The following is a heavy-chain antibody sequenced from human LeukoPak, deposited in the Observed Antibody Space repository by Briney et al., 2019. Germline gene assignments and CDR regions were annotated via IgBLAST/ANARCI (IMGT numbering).Heavy chain of an antibody. J-gene: IGHJ4*02. V-gene: IGHV3-9*01. CDR3: AKGLYSSSSGQFDY. Sequence: GGSLRLSCAASGFTFYDYAMHWVRQAPGKGLEWFSGISWNSNSIGYADSVKGRFTISRDNAKNSLYLQAKSLRVEDTALYYCAKGLYSSSSGQFDYWGQGTLVTVSS. CDR1: GFTFYDYA. D-gene: IGHD6-6*01. CDR2: ISWNSNSI.